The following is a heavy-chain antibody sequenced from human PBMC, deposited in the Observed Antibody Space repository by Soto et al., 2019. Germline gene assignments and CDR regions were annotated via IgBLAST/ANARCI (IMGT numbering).Heavy chain of an antibody. CDR2: MYYSGST. V-gene: IGHV4-39*01. CDR1: GGSIRGSSYY. J-gene: IGHJ6*02. D-gene: IGHD3-3*01. CDR3: ARLHDFWSGSAIMDV. Sequence: PSETLSLTCTVSGGSIRGSSYYWGWIRQPPGKGLEWIGSMYYSGSTYYNSSLKSRVTISVDTSKNQFSLKLSSVTAADTAVYYCARLHDFWSGSAIMDVWGQGTTVTVSS.